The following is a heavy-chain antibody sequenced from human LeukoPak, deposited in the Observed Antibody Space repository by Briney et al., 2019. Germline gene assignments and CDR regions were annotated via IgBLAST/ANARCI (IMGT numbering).Heavy chain of an antibody. CDR1: GFTFSSYA. CDR3: AKDPNYYDSSGPYYFDY. J-gene: IGHJ4*02. V-gene: IGHV3-23*01. CDR2: ISGSGAST. Sequence: PAGSLRPSCAASGFTFSSYAMSWVRQAPEKGLEWVSAISGSGASTYYAGSVTGRSTLSRDNSKNTLYLQMNSLRAEDTAVYYFAKDPNYYDSSGPYYFDYWGQGTLVTVSS. D-gene: IGHD3-22*01.